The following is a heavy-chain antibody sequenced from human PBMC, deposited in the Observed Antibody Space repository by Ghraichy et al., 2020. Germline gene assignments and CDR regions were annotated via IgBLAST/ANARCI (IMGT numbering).Heavy chain of an antibody. Sequence: LSLTCAASGFTFSSYWMHWVRQAPGKGLVWVSRIDSDGSSTDYADSVRGRFTVSRDNDKNTLYLQMNSLRAEDTAVYYCARAPDVLLGFDPWGQGALVTVAS. CDR3: ARAPDVLLGFDP. CDR1: GFTFSSYW. D-gene: IGHD3-10*01. V-gene: IGHV3-74*01. CDR2: IDSDGSST. J-gene: IGHJ5*02.